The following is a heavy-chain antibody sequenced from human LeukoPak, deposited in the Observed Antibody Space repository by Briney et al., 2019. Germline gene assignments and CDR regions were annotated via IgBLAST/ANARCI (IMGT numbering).Heavy chain of an antibody. V-gene: IGHV4-34*01. J-gene: IGHJ6*02. D-gene: IGHD3-3*01. Sequence: SETLSLTCAVYGGSFSGYYWSWIRQPPGKGLEWIGEINHSGSTNYNPSLKSRVTISVDTSKNQFSLKLSSVTAADTAVYYCAREKRITIFGVVILMDVWGQGTTVTVSS. CDR1: GGSFSGYY. CDR2: INHSGST. CDR3: AREKRITIFGVVILMDV.